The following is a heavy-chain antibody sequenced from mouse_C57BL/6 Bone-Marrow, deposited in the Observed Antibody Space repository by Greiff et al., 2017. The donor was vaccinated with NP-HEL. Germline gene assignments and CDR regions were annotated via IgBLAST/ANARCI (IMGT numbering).Heavy chain of an antibody. Sequence: QVQLQQSGAELVRPGTSVKVSCKASGYAFTNYLIEWVKQRPGQGLEWIGVINPGSGGTNYNEKFKGKATLTADKSSSTAYMQLSSLTSEYSAVYFCARSLLRQFAYWGQGTLVTVSA. CDR2: INPGSGGT. CDR1: GYAFTNYL. J-gene: IGHJ3*01. D-gene: IGHD1-2*01. V-gene: IGHV1-54*01. CDR3: ARSLLRQFAY.